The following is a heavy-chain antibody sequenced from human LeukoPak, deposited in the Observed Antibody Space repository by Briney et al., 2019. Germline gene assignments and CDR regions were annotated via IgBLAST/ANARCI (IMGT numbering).Heavy chain of an antibody. J-gene: IGHJ3*02. D-gene: IGHD3-10*01. CDR3: ARDGMVRGVIIWDAFDI. Sequence: GGSLRLSCSASGFTFSSYGIHWVRQAPGKGLEYVSTITSHGGSAYYADSVKGRFTISRDNSKNTLYLQMSSLRPEDTAVYYCARDGMVRGVIIWDAFDIWGQGTMVTVSS. CDR2: ITSHGGSA. CDR1: GFTFSSYG. V-gene: IGHV3-64D*09.